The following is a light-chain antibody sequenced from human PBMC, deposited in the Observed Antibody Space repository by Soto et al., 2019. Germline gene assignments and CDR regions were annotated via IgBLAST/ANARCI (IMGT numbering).Light chain of an antibody. CDR3: NSYRSSVIPVV. CDR1: SSDIGGYNY. V-gene: IGLV2-14*01. J-gene: IGLJ2*01. CDR2: WVS. Sequence: QSVLTQPASVSGSPGQSITISCTGTSSDIGGYNYVSWYQQHPGKAPKLLIYWVSNRPSGVSDRFSGSKSGNTASLTISGLQAEDEADYYCNSYRSSVIPVVFGGGTKLTVL.